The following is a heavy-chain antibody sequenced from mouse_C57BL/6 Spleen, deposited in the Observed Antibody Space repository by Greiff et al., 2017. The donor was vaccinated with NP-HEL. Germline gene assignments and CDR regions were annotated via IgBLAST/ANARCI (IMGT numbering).Heavy chain of an antibody. V-gene: IGHV10-3*01. D-gene: IGHD3-1*01. CDR1: GFTFNTYA. CDR3: VREGYSYWYFDV. Sequence: EVQGVESGGGLVQPKGSLKLSCAASGFTFNTYAMHWVRQAPGKGLEWVARIRSKSSNYATYYADSVKDRFTISRADSQSMLDLQMNNLKTEDTAMYYSVREGYSYWYFDVWGTGTTVTVSS. CDR2: IRSKSSNYAT. J-gene: IGHJ1*03.